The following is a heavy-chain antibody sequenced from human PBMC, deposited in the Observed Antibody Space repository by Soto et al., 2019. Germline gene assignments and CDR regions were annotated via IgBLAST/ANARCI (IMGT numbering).Heavy chain of an antibody. CDR2: ISSNSSTI. CDR3: ARDAVYDL. V-gene: IGHV3-48*01. CDR1: GFTFSSYA. D-gene: IGHD3-3*01. Sequence: GSLRLSCAASGFTFSSYAMSWVRQAPGKGLEWVSAISSNSSTIYYADSVKGRFTISRDNSKNSLYLQMNSLRAEDAAVHYCARDAVYDLWGQGALVTVSS. J-gene: IGHJ4*01.